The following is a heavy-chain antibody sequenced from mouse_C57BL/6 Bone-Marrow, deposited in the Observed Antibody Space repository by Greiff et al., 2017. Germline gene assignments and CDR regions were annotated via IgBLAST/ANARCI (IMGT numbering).Heavy chain of an antibody. Sequence: QVQLQQSGAELARPGASVKMSCKASGYTFTSYTMHWVKQRPGQGLEWIGYINPSSGYTKYNQKFKDKATLTADKSSSTAYMQLSSLTSEDSAVYYCARGDYYYAMDYWGQGTSVTVSS. V-gene: IGHV1-4*01. J-gene: IGHJ4*01. D-gene: IGHD2-4*01. CDR2: INPSSGYT. CDR3: ARGDYYYAMDY. CDR1: GYTFTSYT.